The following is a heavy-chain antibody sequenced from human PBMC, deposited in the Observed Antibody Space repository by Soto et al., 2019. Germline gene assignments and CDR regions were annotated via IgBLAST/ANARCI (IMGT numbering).Heavy chain of an antibody. D-gene: IGHD6-13*01. CDR3: ARVSTSSWYGWFDP. V-gene: IGHV3-74*01. J-gene: IGHJ5*02. CDR2: INSDGTGT. CDR1: GFTFSSYW. Sequence: PGGSLRLSCAASGFTFSSYWMRWVRQTPEKGLVWVSRINSDGTGTSYADSVKGRFTISRDNAKNTLYLQMNSLRAEDTAVYYCARVSTSSWYGWFDPWGQGTLVTVSS.